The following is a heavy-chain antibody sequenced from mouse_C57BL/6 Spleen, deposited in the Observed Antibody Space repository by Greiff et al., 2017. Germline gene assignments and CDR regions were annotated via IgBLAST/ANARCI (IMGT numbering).Heavy chain of an antibody. CDR1: GYAFSSYW. J-gene: IGHJ3*01. Sequence: VKLVESGAELVKPGASVKISCKASGYAFSSYWMNWVKQRPGKGLEWIGQIYPGDGDTNYNGKFKGKATLTADKSSSTAYMQLSSLTSEDSAVYFCARYYGYAWFAYWGQGTLVTVSA. D-gene: IGHD2-2*01. CDR3: ARYYGYAWFAY. V-gene: IGHV1-80*01. CDR2: IYPGDGDT.